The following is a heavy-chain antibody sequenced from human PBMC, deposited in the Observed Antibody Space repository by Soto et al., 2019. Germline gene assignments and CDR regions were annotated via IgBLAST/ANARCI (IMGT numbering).Heavy chain of an antibody. CDR2: ISYDGSNK. Sequence: QVQLVESGGGVVQPGRSLRLSCAASGFTFSSYAMHWVRQAPGKGLEWVAVISYDGSNKYYVDSVKGRFTISRDNSKNTLYLQMNSLGAEDTAVYYCMVRGANYFDYWGQGTLVTVSS. V-gene: IGHV3-30-3*01. CDR3: MVRGANYFDY. D-gene: IGHD3-10*01. J-gene: IGHJ4*02. CDR1: GFTFSSYA.